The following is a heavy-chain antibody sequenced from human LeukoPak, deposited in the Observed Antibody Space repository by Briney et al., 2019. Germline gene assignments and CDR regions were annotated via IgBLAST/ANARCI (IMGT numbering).Heavy chain of an antibody. CDR3: GRGDKSFNP. CDR1: GYTFTGYY. Sequence: GASVKVSCKASGYTFTGYYIHWVRQAPGQRLEWMGCINPNSGDTNYAQKFQDRFTMTRDTSISTAYMELNSLRSDDTAVYYCGRGDKSFNPWGQGTLVTVPS. J-gene: IGHJ5*02. V-gene: IGHV1-2*02. CDR2: INPNSGDT.